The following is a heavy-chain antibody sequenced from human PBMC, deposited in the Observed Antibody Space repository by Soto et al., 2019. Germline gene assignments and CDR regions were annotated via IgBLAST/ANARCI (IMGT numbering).Heavy chain of an antibody. CDR3: ARRQWLVGVDY. CDR2: INHSGST. CDR1: GGSFSGYY. Sequence: QVQLQQWGAGLLKPSETLSLTCAVYGGSFSGYYWSWIRQPPGKGLEWIGEINHSGSTNYNPSLKSRVTISVGTSKNQFSLKLSSVTAADTAVYYCARRQWLVGVDYWGQGTLVTVSS. V-gene: IGHV4-34*01. D-gene: IGHD6-19*01. J-gene: IGHJ4*02.